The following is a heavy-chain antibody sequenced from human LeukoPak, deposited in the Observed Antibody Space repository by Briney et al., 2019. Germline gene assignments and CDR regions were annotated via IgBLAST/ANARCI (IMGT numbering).Heavy chain of an antibody. CDR2: INHSGST. J-gene: IGHJ3*02. CDR1: GGSFSGYY. Sequence: PSETLSLTCAVYGGSFSGYYWSWIRQPPGKGLEWIGEINHSGSTNYNPSLKSRVTISVDTSKNQFSLKLSSVTAADTAVYYCARARARYCSSTSCYVGAFDIWGQGTMVTVSS. CDR3: ARARARYCSSTSCYVGAFDI. D-gene: IGHD2-2*01. V-gene: IGHV4-34*01.